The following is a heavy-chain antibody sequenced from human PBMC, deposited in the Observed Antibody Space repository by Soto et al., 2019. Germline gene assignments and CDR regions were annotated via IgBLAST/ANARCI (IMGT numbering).Heavy chain of an antibody. CDR1: GYIFTTYG. Sequence: ASVKVSCKASGYIFTTYGISWVRQAPGQGLEWMGWISAYNGNTNYAQKLQGRVTMTTDTSTSTAYMELRSLRSDDTAVYYCARLWPLYYFDYWGQGTLVTVSS. J-gene: IGHJ4*02. CDR3: ARLWPLYYFDY. V-gene: IGHV1-18*01. CDR2: ISAYNGNT. D-gene: IGHD5-18*01.